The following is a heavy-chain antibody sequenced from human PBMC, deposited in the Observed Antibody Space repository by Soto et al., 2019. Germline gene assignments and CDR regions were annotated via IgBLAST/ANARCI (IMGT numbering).Heavy chain of an antibody. J-gene: IGHJ2*01. CDR3: ARDRGGGNSFWYFDL. CDR2: ISYDGSNT. Sequence: QVQLVKSGGGVVQPGRSLRLSCAASGFSFSNYAMHWVRQAPGKGLEWVAVISYDGSNTYYADSVKGRFTISRDNSKNTLYLQLNSLRDDDTAVYYCARDRGGGNSFWYFDLWGRGTLVTVSS. V-gene: IGHV3-30-3*01. D-gene: IGHD2-21*02. CDR1: GFSFSNYA.